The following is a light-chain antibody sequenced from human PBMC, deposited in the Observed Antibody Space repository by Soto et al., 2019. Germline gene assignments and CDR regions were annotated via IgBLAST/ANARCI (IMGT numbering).Light chain of an antibody. Sequence: DIQMTQSPSTLSASVGDRVTITCRASQRISSWLAWYQQKPGKAPKLLIDDASSLESGVPTRFSGSGSGTDFSLTSSSLQPDDFATYYGQQYNSYSTFGQGTKLEIK. V-gene: IGKV1-5*01. CDR1: QRISSW. CDR3: QQYNSYST. CDR2: DAS. J-gene: IGKJ2*01.